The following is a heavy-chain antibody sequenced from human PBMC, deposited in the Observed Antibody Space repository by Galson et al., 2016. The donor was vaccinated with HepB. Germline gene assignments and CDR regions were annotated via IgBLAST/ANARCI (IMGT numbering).Heavy chain of an antibody. D-gene: IGHD3-3*01. CDR2: IGDRDDRT. J-gene: IGHJ6*03. V-gene: IGHV3-23*01. CDR1: GFTFSSYA. CDR3: ARDGRSEDFNMDV. Sequence: SLRLSCAASGFTFSSYAMSWVRQPPGKGLEWVSAIGDRDDRTFYADSVKGRFTISRDNSKNTLYLLMNSLRAEDTAVYYCARDGRSEDFNMDVWGKGTTVTVS.